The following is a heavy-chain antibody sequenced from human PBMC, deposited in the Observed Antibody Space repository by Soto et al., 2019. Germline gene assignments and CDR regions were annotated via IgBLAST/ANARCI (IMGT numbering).Heavy chain of an antibody. CDR2: INWNSGSI. CDR3: VKDESINWYSGHFRH. Sequence: GGSLRLSCAASGFTFDDYAMHWVRQVPGKGLEWVSGINWNSGSIGYGDSVKGRFAISRDNAKNSLHLQMNSLSPEDTAFYYCVKDESINWYSGHFRHWGQGTLVTVSS. V-gene: IGHV3-9*01. J-gene: IGHJ1*01. CDR1: GFTFDDYA. D-gene: IGHD6-13*01.